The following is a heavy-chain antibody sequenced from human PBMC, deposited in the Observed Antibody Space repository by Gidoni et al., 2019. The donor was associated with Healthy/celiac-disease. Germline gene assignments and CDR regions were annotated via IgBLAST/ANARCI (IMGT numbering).Heavy chain of an antibody. CDR1: GFTFDDYA. CDR2: ISWNSGSI. J-gene: IGHJ4*02. V-gene: IGHV3-9*01. Sequence: EVQLVESGGGLVQPGRSLRLSCAASGFTFDDYAMHWVRQAPGKGLEWVSGISWNSGSIGYADSVKGRFTISRDNAKNSLYLQMNSLRAEDTALYYCAKGRGVATMFDYWGQGTLVTVSS. D-gene: IGHD5-12*01. CDR3: AKGRGVATMFDY.